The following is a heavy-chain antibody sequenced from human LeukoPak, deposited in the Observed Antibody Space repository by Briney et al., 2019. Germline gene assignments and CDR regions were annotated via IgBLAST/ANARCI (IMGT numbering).Heavy chain of an antibody. V-gene: IGHV5-51*01. J-gene: IGHJ4*02. Sequence: AGESLKISCKGSGYIFTSYWIGWVRQMPGKGLEWMGIIYPGDSDTRYSPSFQGQVTISADKSISTAYLQWSSLKASDTAMYYCARVKDIVVVVAATTSHYFDYWGQGTLVTVSS. CDR2: IYPGDSDT. D-gene: IGHD2-15*01. CDR3: ARVKDIVVVVAATTSHYFDY. CDR1: GYIFTSYW.